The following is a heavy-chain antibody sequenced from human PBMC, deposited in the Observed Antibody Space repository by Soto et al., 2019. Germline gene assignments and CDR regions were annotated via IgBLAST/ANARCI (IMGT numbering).Heavy chain of an antibody. D-gene: IGHD5-12*01. CDR3: ARAVRGYSGYRGNWFDP. J-gene: IGHJ5*02. Sequence: QVQLQESGAGLVEPTETLSLTCTVSGGSVSRYYWSWIRQPPEKGLERIGYIYYSGSTNYNLALKSRVTISDDISKNQFSLKLSSMTAADPAVYYCARAVRGYSGYRGNWFDPWGQGTLVTVSS. V-gene: IGHV4-59*02. CDR1: GGSVSRYY. CDR2: IYYSGST.